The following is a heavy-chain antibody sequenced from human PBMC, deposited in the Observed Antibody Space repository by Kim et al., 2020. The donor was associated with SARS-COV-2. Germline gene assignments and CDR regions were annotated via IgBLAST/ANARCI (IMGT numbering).Heavy chain of an antibody. J-gene: IGHJ4*02. V-gene: IGHV3-48*03. CDR3: ARDDTAMLTGFDY. D-gene: IGHD5-18*01. CDR1: GFTFSSYE. Sequence: GGSLRLSCAASGFTFSSYEMNWVRQAPGKGLEWVSYISSSGSTIYYADSMKGRFTISRDNAKNSLYLQMNSLRAEDTAVYYCARDDTAMLTGFDYWGQGTLVTVSS. CDR2: ISSSGSTI.